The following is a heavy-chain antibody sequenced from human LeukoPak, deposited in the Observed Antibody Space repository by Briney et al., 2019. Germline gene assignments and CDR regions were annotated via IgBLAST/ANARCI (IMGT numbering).Heavy chain of an antibody. Sequence: GGSLRLSCAASGFTFSNYEMHWVLQAPGKGLEWVSYISSSGSDIYYADSVKGRFTISRDNAKNSLYLHMNSLRAEDTAVYYCARDYGGSSPFDYWGQGTLVTVSS. J-gene: IGHJ4*02. CDR2: ISSSGSDI. D-gene: IGHD4-23*01. CDR1: GFTFSNYE. V-gene: IGHV3-48*03. CDR3: ARDYGGSSPFDY.